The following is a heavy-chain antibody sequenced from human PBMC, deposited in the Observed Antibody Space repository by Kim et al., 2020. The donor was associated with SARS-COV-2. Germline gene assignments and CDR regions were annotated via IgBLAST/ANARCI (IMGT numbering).Heavy chain of an antibody. CDR3: AKDPYGDPPNPEFDP. D-gene: IGHD4-17*01. Sequence: DSVKGRFTISRDNSKNTLYLQMNSLRAEDTAVYYCAKDPYGDPPNPEFDPWGQGTLVTVSS. V-gene: IGHV3-23*01. J-gene: IGHJ5*02.